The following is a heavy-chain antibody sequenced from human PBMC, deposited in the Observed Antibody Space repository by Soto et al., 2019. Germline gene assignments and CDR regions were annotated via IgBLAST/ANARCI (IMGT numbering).Heavy chain of an antibody. D-gene: IGHD2-15*01. V-gene: IGHV4-59*08. Sequence: SQTLSLTCTVSGGFISSYYWSWIRQPPGKGLECIGYIYYSGSTTYNPSLKSRITISVDTSKNQFSLTLSSVTAADTAVYYCARRGGFLRGGFDYWGQGTRVTVSS. CDR3: ARRGGFLRGGFDY. CDR1: GGFISSYY. J-gene: IGHJ4*02. CDR2: IYYSGST.